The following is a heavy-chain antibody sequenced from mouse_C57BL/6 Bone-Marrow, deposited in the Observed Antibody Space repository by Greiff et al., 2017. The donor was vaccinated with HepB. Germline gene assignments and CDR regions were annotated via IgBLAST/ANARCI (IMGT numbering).Heavy chain of an antibody. CDR1: GYTFTSYW. D-gene: IGHD3-2*02. J-gene: IGHJ4*01. V-gene: IGHV1-59*01. CDR3: ARKGLRLPMDS. CDR2: IDPSDSYT. Sequence: QVQLQQPGAELVRPGTSVKLSCKASGYTFTSYWMHWVKQRPGQGLEWIGVIDPSDSYTNYNQKFKGKATLTVDTSSSTAYMQLSSLTSEDSAVYYCARKGLRLPMDSGVKEPQSPSPQ.